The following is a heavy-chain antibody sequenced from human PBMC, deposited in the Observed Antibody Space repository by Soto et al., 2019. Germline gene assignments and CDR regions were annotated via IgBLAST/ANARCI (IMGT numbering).Heavy chain of an antibody. J-gene: IGHJ4*02. Sequence: LRLSCAASGFTFSDYYMSWIRQAPGKGLEWVSYISSSGSTIYYADSVKGRFTISRDNAKNSLYLQMNSLRAEDTAVYYCARAYYYDNKAVDYWGQGTLVTVSS. CDR3: ARAYYYDNKAVDY. D-gene: IGHD3-22*01. CDR1: GFTFSDYY. CDR2: ISSSGSTI. V-gene: IGHV3-11*01.